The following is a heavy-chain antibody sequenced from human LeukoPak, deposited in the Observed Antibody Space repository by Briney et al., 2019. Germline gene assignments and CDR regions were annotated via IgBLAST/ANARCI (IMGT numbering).Heavy chain of an antibody. V-gene: IGHV3-23*01. CDR1: GFTFSSYA. Sequence: GGSLRLSCAASGFTFSSYAMSWVRQAPGKGLEWVSGISGSGGSIYYADSVKGRFTISRDNSKNTLYLQMNSLRAEDTAVYYCATTLLRASTYMDVWGKGTTVTVSS. D-gene: IGHD1-1*01. CDR2: ISGSGGSI. J-gene: IGHJ6*03. CDR3: ATTLLRASTYMDV.